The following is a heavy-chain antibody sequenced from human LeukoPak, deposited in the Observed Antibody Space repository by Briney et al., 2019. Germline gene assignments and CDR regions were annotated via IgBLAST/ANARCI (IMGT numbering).Heavy chain of an antibody. D-gene: IGHD4-17*01. CDR2: ISSSSSYI. CDR3: AREDDYAGAFDI. CDR1: GFTFSSYS. Sequence: GGSLRLSCAASGFTFSSYSMNWVRQAPGKGLEWVSSISSSSSYIYYADSVKGRFTISRDNAKNSLYLQMNSLRAEDTAMYYCAREDDYAGAFDIWGQGTMVTVSS. J-gene: IGHJ3*02. V-gene: IGHV3-21*01.